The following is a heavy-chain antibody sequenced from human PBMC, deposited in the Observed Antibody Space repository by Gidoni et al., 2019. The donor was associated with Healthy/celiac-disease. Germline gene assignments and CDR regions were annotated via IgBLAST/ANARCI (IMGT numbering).Heavy chain of an antibody. CDR1: GATFSSYT. CDR3: ASGYSSGYYYYYYYMDV. D-gene: IGHD6-19*01. V-gene: IGHV1-69*02. CDR2: IIPILGIA. J-gene: IGHJ6*03. Sequence: QVQLVQSGAEVKKPGSSVKVSCQASGATFSSYTISWVRQAPGQGLEWMGRIIPILGIANYAQKCQGRVTITADKSTSTAYMELSSLRSEDTAVYYCASGYSSGYYYYYYYMDVWGKGTTVTVSS.